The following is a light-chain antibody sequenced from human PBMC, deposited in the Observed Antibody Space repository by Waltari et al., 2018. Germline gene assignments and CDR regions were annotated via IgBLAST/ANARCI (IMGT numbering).Light chain of an antibody. Sequence: DILMTQSPLSLPVTPGEPASISCRSSQSLLHNNRYNYLDWYLQKPGQSPQVLIYLGSNRASGVPDRFSGSGSGTDFTLNISRVEAEDVGIYYCMQILQPARTFGQGTRLEIK. CDR2: LGS. CDR1: QSLLHNNRYNY. CDR3: MQILQPART. J-gene: IGKJ2*01. V-gene: IGKV2-28*01.